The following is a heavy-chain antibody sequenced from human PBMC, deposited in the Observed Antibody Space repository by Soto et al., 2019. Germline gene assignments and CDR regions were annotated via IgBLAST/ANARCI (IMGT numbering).Heavy chain of an antibody. Sequence: GTLRLACAAAGSNFTSYSLNWLVPPHGNVLEWVSFISSISSYIYYEDSVKGRFTISRDNARNSLYLQMNSLRAEDTAVYYCASGGIVVVPAGDYYYYGMDVWGHGT. CDR2: ISSISSYI. V-gene: IGHV3-21*05. CDR1: GSNFTSYS. CDR3: ASGGIVVVPAGDYYYYGMDV. J-gene: IGHJ6*02. D-gene: IGHD2-2*01.